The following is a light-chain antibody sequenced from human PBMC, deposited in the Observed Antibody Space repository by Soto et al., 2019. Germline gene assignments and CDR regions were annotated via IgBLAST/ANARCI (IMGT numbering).Light chain of an antibody. CDR2: DDN. CDR1: GSNIGRNY. CDR3: GTCDESLGAWV. V-gene: IGLV1-51*01. Sequence: QSVLTQPASLSATPGEKVTISCSGRGSNIGRNYVSWYRQFPGTAPQLLIYDDNKRHSGVPDRLSGSRYGTSASLAIAGLQPGDEADYYCGTCDESLGAWVFGGGTKVTVL. J-gene: IGLJ3*02.